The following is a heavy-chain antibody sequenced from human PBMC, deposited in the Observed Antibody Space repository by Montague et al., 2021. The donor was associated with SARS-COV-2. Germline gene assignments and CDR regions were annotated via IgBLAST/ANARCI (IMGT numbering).Heavy chain of an antibody. CDR2: VHDIESS. CDR3: ARVTLGGRDGRTRQYEGLDS. CDR1: GGSISRYF. J-gene: IGHJ4*02. D-gene: IGHD3-16*01. Sequence: SETLSLTCTVSGGSISRYFWNWIRQTPGKGLEWMGYVHDIESSIYNPSLQSRITILLDTPKNQFSLRLNAVTAAATAVYYCARVTLGGRDGRTRQYEGLDSWGQGILVTVSS. V-gene: IGHV4-59*01.